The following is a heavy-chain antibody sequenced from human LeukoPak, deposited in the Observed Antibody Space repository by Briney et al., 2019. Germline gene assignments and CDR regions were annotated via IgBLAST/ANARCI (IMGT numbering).Heavy chain of an antibody. CDR2: INHSGST. D-gene: IGHD4-23*01. CDR3: ARGLRWVGYYFDY. J-gene: IGHJ4*02. CDR1: GGSFSGYY. V-gene: IGHV4-34*01. Sequence: SETLSLTCAVYGGSFSGYYWSWIRQPPGKGLEWIGEINHSGSTNYNPSLKSRVTISVDTSKNQFSLKLSSVTAADAAVYYCARGLRWVGYYFDYWGQGTLVTVSS.